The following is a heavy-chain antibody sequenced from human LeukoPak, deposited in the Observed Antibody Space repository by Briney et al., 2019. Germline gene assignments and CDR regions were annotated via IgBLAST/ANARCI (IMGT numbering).Heavy chain of an antibody. CDR3: ARVRMGDDFNPFDY. CDR1: GFTFSSFW. J-gene: IGHJ4*02. V-gene: IGHV3-74*01. CDR2: INGDGSET. Sequence: PGGSLRLSCAASGFTFSSFWIYWVRHAPGKGLVWVSRINGDGSETIYADSVKGRFTISRDNAKNTAYLQMNSLRAEDTAVYYCARVRMGDDFNPFDYWGQGTLVTVSS. D-gene: IGHD3-16*01.